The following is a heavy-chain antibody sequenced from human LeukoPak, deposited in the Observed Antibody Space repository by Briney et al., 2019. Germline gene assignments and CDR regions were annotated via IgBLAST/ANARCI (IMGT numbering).Heavy chain of an antibody. V-gene: IGHV3-20*04. CDR3: ARGSVQLWLRDTYYYMGV. CDR2: INWNGRIT. D-gene: IGHD5-18*01. Sequence: GESLRLSCAASGFTFDGYAMNWVRQVPGRGLEWVSGINWNGRITEYADSVKDRFTISRQNTKNSLYLYMNNLGGEDTALYFCARGSVQLWLRDTYYYMGVWGKGTTVTVSS. CDR1: GFTFDGYA. J-gene: IGHJ6*03.